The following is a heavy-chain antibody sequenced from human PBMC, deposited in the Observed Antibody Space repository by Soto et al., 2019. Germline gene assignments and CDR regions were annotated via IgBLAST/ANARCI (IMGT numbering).Heavy chain of an antibody. CDR3: ARAPIRGHQVEGQTPSSQTLDY. D-gene: IGHD2-15*01. CDR2: ISRSGSA. J-gene: IGHJ4*02. V-gene: IGHV4-34*01. CDR1: RESVSGNF. Sequence: SSEALALTFACSRESVSGNFWTWIRPPPGEGLEWIGEISRSGSANYNPSLKSRVTMSVDTTKNQFSLKFTSLTAACRALYYCARAPIRGHQVEGQTPSSQTLDYWGQGTQVTVSS.